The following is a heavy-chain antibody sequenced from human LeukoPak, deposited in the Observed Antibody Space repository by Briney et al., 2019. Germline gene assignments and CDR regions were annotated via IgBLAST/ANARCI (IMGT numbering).Heavy chain of an antibody. D-gene: IGHD6-13*01. CDR2: IYWDDDK. V-gene: IGHV2-5*02. CDR1: GFSLSTSGVG. CDR3: VHRRPIEGSWTAFDY. Sequence: ESGPTLVNPTQTLTLTCTFSGFSLSTSGVGVGWIRQPPGKALEWLALIYWDDDKQYTPSLKSRLTITKDTTKNQVVLTMTNMDPVDTATYYCVHRRPIEGSWTAFDYWGQGTLVTVSS. J-gene: IGHJ4*02.